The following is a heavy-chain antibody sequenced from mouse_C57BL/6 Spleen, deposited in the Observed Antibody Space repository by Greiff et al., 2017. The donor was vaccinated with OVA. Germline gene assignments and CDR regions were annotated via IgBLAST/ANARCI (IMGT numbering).Heavy chain of an antibody. V-gene: IGHV1-55*01. J-gene: IGHJ3*01. D-gene: IGHD2-4*01. CDR3: ARRGYDYDAWFAY. CDR1: GYTFTSYW. CDR2: IYPGSGST. Sequence: LQQPGAELVKPGASVKMSCKASGYTFTSYWITWVKQRPGQGLEWIGDIYPGSGSTNYNEKFKSKATLTVDTSSSTAYMQLSSLTSEDSAVYYCARRGYDYDAWFAYWGQGTLVTVSA.